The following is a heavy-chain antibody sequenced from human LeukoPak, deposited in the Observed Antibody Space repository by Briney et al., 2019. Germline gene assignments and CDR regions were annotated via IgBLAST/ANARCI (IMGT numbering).Heavy chain of an antibody. Sequence: TGGSLRLSCAASGFTFSSYAMSWVRQAPGKGLEWVSAISGSGGSTYYADSVKGRFTISRDNSKNTLYLQMNSLRAEDTAVYYCAKVSGAFLEWFPYYMDVWGKGTTVTVSS. J-gene: IGHJ6*03. V-gene: IGHV3-23*01. CDR2: ISGSGGST. D-gene: IGHD3-3*01. CDR3: AKVSGAFLEWFPYYMDV. CDR1: GFTFSSYA.